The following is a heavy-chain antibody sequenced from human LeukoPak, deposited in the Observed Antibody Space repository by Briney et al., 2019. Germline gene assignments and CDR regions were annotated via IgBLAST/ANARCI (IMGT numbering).Heavy chain of an antibody. D-gene: IGHD3-22*01. CDR3: AKDGVPLYYDSSGYLDY. CDR2: IGGSGGST. Sequence: GSLRLSCAASGFTFSSYAMSWVRQAPGKGLEWVSAIGGSGGSTYYADSVKGRFTISRDNSKNTLYLQMNSLRAEDTAVYYCAKDGVPLYYDSSGYLDYWGQGTLVTVSS. V-gene: IGHV3-23*01. J-gene: IGHJ4*02. CDR1: GFTFSSYA.